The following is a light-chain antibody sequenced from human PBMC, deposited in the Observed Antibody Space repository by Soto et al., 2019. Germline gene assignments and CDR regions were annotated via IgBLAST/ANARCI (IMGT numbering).Light chain of an antibody. Sequence: DIQMTQSPSSLSASVGDRVTITCRASQSIMTYLNWYQQTPGKAPKLLIYTTSTLQSGVPSRFSGSGSGTDFTLTISSLQPEDFATYYCQQSHSTPLTFGGGTKVDIK. J-gene: IGKJ4*01. CDR2: TTS. CDR1: QSIMTY. CDR3: QQSHSTPLT. V-gene: IGKV1-39*01.